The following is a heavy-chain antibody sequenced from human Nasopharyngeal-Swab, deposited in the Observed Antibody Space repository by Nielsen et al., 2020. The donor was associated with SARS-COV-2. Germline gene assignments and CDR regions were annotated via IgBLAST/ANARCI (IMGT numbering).Heavy chain of an antibody. CDR2: IYHSGST. CDR1: GGSISSGGYS. CDR3: ARASITPTFRYFDY. Sequence: SETLSLTCAVSGGSISSGGYSWSWIRQPPGKGLEWIGYIYHSGSTYYSPSLKSRVTISVDRSKNQFSLKLSSVTAADTAVYYCARASITPTFRYFDYWGQGTLVTVSS. D-gene: IGHD3-16*01. J-gene: IGHJ4*02. V-gene: IGHV4-30-2*01.